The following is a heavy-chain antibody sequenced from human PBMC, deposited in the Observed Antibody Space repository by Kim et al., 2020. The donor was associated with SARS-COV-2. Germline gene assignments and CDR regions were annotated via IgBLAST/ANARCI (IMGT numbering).Heavy chain of an antibody. V-gene: IGHV4-4*07. Sequence: SETLSLTCTVSGGSISSYYWSWIRQPAGKGLEWIGRIYTSGSTNYNPSLKSRVTMSVDTSKNQFSLKLSSVTAADTAVYYCARDWGYSSGWYRRDAFDIWGQGTMVTVSS. J-gene: IGHJ3*02. CDR2: IYTSGST. CDR1: GGSISSYY. CDR3: ARDWGYSSGWYRRDAFDI. D-gene: IGHD6-19*01.